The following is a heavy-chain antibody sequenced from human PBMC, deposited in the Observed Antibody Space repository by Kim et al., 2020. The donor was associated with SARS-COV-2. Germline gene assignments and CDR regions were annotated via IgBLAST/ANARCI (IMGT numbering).Heavy chain of an antibody. D-gene: IGHD4-4*01. V-gene: IGHV3-7*03. Sequence: GGSLRLSCAASGFTFSSYWMSWVRQAPGKGLEWVANIKQDGSEKYYVDSVKGRFTISRDNAKNSLYLQMNSLRAEDTAVYYCAREGVNYVGNWFDPWVQGTLVTVSS. CDR1: GFTFSSYW. CDR3: AREGVNYVGNWFDP. CDR2: IKQDGSEK. J-gene: IGHJ5*02.